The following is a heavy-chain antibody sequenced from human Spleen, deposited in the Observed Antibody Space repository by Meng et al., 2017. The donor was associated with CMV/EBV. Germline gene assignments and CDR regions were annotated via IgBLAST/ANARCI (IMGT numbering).Heavy chain of an antibody. V-gene: IGHV3-48*03. CDR2: INADASTI. Sequence: GESLKISCAASGFTFNNYEMNWVRQAPGKGLEWVSFINADASTIYDADSVKGRFSISRDNAKSSLFLQMNSLRAEDTAVYYCARNYRYSYGFESWGQGTPVTVSS. J-gene: IGHJ4*02. CDR1: GFTFNNYE. D-gene: IGHD5-18*01. CDR3: ARNYRYSYGFES.